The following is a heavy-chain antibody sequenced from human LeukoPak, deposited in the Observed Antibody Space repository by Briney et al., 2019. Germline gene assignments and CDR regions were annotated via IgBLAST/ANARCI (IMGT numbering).Heavy chain of an antibody. D-gene: IGHD5-12*01. Sequence: RASVKVSCTASGYTFTGYYMHWVRQAPGQGLEWMGWINPNSGGTNYAQKFQGRVTMTRDPSISTDYMELSRLRSDDTAGYYCASALLATRAYREVYFDYWGQGTMATVSS. V-gene: IGHV1-2*02. CDR3: ASALLATRAYREVYFDY. J-gene: IGHJ4*02. CDR1: GYTFTGYY. CDR2: INPNSGGT.